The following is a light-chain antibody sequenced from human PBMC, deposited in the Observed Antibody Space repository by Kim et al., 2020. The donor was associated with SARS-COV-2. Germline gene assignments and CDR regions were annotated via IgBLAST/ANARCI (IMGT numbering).Light chain of an antibody. Sequence: QSVLTQPASVSGSPGQSITISCTGTSSDVGDYDYVSWYQQHPGKAPKLMIYDVTKRPSGVSDRFSGSKSGNTASLTISGLQAEDEADYYCSSFTSSSTRVFGGGTQLTVL. V-gene: IGLV2-14*01. J-gene: IGLJ3*02. CDR3: SSFTSSSTRV. CDR2: DVT. CDR1: SSDVGDYDY.